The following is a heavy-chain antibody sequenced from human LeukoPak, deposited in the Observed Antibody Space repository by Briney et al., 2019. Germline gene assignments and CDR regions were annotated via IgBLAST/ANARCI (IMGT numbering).Heavy chain of an antibody. J-gene: IGHJ4*02. D-gene: IGHD3-10*01. V-gene: IGHV3-7*01. Sequence: HPGGSLRFSCVASGFTFDYWMSWVRQAPGKGLEWVANINEDESEKYYVDSVKGRFTVSRDNARSSLFLQMNSLSAEDTAVYFCARASTRSGTTYYFDYWGQGTLVTVSS. CDR3: ARASTRSGTTYYFDY. CDR2: INEDESEK. CDR1: GFTFDYW.